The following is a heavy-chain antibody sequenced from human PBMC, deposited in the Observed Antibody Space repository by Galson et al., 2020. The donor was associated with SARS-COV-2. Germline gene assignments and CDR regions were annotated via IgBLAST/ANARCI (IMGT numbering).Heavy chain of an antibody. CDR2: IGTAGDT. CDR1: GFTFSSYD. CDR3: ARGDMVRGGYYYYYYMDV. V-gene: IGHV3-13*01. J-gene: IGHJ6*03. D-gene: IGHD3-10*01. Sequence: GGSLRLSCAASGFTFSSYDMHWVRHATGKGLEWVSAIGTAGDTYYPGSVKGRFTISRENAKNSLYPQMNSLRAGDTAVYYCARGDMVRGGYYYYYYMDVWGKGTTVTVSS.